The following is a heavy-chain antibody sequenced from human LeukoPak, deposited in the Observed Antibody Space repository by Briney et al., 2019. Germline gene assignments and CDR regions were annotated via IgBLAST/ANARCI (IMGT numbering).Heavy chain of an antibody. J-gene: IGHJ6*03. CDR1: GSTFSSYA. Sequence: AGGSLRLSCAASGSTFSSYAMSWVRQAPGKGLEWVSAISGSGGSTYYADSVKGRFTISRDNSKNTLYLQMNSLRAEDTAVYYCAKGKRASPYYYYMDVWGKGTTVTVSS. CDR3: AKGKRASPYYYYMDV. V-gene: IGHV3-23*01. CDR2: ISGSGGST.